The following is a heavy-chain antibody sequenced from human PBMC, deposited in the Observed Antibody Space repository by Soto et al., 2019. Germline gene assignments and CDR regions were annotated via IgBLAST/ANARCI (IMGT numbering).Heavy chain of an antibody. CDR1: GGSISSGGYY. CDR2: IYYSGST. J-gene: IGHJ6*02. CDR3: ARVNRVLWFGALYYYYGMDV. D-gene: IGHD3-10*01. V-gene: IGHV4-31*03. Sequence: ASETLSLTCTVSGGSISSGGYYWSWIRQHPGKGLEWIGYIYYSGSTYYNPSLKSRVTISVDKSKNQFSLKLSSVTAADTAVYYCARVNRVLWFGALYYYYGMDVWGQGTTVTVSS.